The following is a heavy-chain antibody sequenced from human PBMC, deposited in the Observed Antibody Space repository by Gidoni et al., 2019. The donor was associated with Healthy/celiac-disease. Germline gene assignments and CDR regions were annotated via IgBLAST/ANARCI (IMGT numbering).Heavy chain of an antibody. V-gene: IGHV5-10-1*03. CDR3: ARFVIAAARTRIYYYYGMDV. Sequence: EVRLVQSGAEVKTPGASLRISCQGAGSSFTSYWLSWVRQMPGKGLEWVGRIDPSDSHTNYSPSFQCHVTISADKAISTAYLQWSILKASDTAMYYCARFVIAAARTRIYYYYGMDVWGQGTTVTVSS. CDR2: IDPSDSHT. CDR1: GSSFTSYW. D-gene: IGHD6-13*01. J-gene: IGHJ6*02.